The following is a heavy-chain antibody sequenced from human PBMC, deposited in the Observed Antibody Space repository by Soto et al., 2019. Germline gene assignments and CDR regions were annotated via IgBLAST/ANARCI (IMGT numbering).Heavy chain of an antibody. CDR1: SVSIISGDYY. V-gene: IGHV4-30-4*01. CDR2: IYYSGST. D-gene: IGHD3-9*01. J-gene: IGHJ5*02. Sequence: PSVTLSLTCTVSSVSIISGDYYWSWIRQPPGKGLEWIGYIYYSGSTYYNPSLKSRVTISVDTSKNQFSLKLSSVTAADTAVYYCARGSPGLLLDFDSLSRNNWFLPWGQ. CDR3: ARGSPGLLLDFDSLSRNNWFLP.